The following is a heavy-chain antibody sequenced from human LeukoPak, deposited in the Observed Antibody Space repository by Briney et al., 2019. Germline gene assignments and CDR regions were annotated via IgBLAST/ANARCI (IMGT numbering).Heavy chain of an antibody. CDR3: ARKDTAMADY. D-gene: IGHD5-18*01. Sequence: GGSLRLSCAASGFTFSSYAMHWVRQAPGKGLEWVAVISYDGSNKYYADSVKGRFTISRDNSKNTLYLQMNSLRAEDTAVYYCARKDTAMADYWGQGTLVTVSS. J-gene: IGHJ4*02. CDR2: ISYDGSNK. CDR1: GFTFSSYA. V-gene: IGHV3-30-3*01.